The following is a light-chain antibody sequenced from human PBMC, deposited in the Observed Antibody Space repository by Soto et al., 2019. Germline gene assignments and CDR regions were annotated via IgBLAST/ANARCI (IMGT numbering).Light chain of an antibody. CDR3: QHYNDYSWT. Sequence: DIHMTQSPSTVSASVGDRVTITCRASQSISIWVAWYQQKPGKAPNLLIYKTSSLASGVPSRFSGSGSGTEFTLTISSLQPDDFATYYCQHYNDYSWTFGQGTKVEIK. J-gene: IGKJ1*01. CDR2: KTS. V-gene: IGKV1-5*03. CDR1: QSISIW.